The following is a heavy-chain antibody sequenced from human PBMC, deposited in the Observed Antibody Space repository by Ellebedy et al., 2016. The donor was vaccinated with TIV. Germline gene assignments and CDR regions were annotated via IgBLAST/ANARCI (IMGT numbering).Heavy chain of an antibody. V-gene: IGHV3-30*18. CDR1: GFPFDSYV. Sequence: GESLKISCAASGFPFDSYVMNWVRQAPGKGLEWVAVISYDGSNKYYADSVKGRFTISRDNSKNTLYLQMNSLRAEDTAVYYCAKDRGARQYYYYGMDVWGQGTTVTVPS. CDR2: ISYDGSNK. J-gene: IGHJ6*02. CDR3: AKDRGARQYYYYGMDV. D-gene: IGHD3-10*01.